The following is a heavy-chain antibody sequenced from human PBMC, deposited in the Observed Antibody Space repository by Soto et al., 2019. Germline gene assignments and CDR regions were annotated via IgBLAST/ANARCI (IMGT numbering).Heavy chain of an antibody. CDR1: GGSISSYY. D-gene: IGHD6-6*01. CDR3: ARLSDGYSSSSELDY. V-gene: IGHV4-59*08. J-gene: IGHJ4*02. Sequence: SETLSLTCTVSGGSISSYYWSWIRQPPGKGLEWIGYIYYSGSTNYNPSLKSRVTISVETSKNQFSLKLSSVTAADTAVYYCARLSDGYSSSSELDYWGQGTLVTVSS. CDR2: IYYSGST.